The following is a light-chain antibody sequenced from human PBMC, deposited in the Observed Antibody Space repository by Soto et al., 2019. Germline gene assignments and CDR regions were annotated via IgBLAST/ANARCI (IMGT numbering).Light chain of an antibody. V-gene: IGLV2-23*02. J-gene: IGLJ1*01. Sequence: QSALTQPASVSGSPGQSITISCTGTSSDVGSYNLVSWYQQHPGKATKLMIYEVSKRPSGVSNRFSGSKSGNTASLTFSGFQAEDEADYYCCSYAGSSTLVFGTGTKVTVL. CDR3: CSYAGSSTLV. CDR2: EVS. CDR1: SSDVGSYNL.